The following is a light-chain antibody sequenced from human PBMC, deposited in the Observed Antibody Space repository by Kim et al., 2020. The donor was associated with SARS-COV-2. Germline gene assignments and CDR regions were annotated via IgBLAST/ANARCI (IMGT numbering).Light chain of an antibody. V-gene: IGLV3-1*01. CDR2: QDT. CDR3: QAWDSSTAI. Sequence: SYELTQPPSVSVSPGQTVSIPCSGDKLGDKYTCWYQQKPGRSPVLVLYQDTKRPSGIPARFSGSNSGNTATLTISGTQAMDEADYYCQAWDSSTAIFGGGTQLTVL. CDR1: KLGDKY. J-gene: IGLJ2*01.